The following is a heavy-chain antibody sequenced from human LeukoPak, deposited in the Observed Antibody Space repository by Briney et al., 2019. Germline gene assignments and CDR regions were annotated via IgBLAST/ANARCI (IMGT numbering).Heavy chain of an antibody. V-gene: IGHV3-74*01. CDR2: INSDGSSR. CDR1: GFTFSSYW. D-gene: IGHD6-13*01. J-gene: IGHJ5*02. Sequence: GGSLRLSCAASGFTFSSYWMHWVRQAPGKGLVWVSRINSDGSSRTYADPVKGRFTISRDNARNTLYLQMNSLRAEDTALYYCARFIAATKYNFFDPWGQGTLVTVSS. CDR3: ARFIAATKYNFFDP.